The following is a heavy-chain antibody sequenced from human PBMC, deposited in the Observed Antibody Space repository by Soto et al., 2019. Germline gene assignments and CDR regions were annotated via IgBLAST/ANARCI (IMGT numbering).Heavy chain of an antibody. CDR2: ITTSSSYI. D-gene: IGHD3-16*01. V-gene: IGHV3-21*01. CDR1: GFTFSSYD. Sequence: EVQLVESGGGLVKPGGSLRLSCAASGFTFSSYDMNWVRQAPGKGLEWVSSITTSSSYIYYGDSLRGRLTISRDNAKNSRFLQMSSLRAEDTAVYYCVSSGTAPMLRHNWFDSWGQGNLVTVSS. CDR3: VSSGTAPMLRHNWFDS. J-gene: IGHJ5*01.